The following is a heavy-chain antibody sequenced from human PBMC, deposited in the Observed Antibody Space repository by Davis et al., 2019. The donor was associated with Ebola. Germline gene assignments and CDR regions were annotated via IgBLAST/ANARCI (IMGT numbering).Heavy chain of an antibody. CDR2: TSAYNGNT. D-gene: IGHD3-10*01. J-gene: IGHJ3*02. CDR1: GYTFTSYG. CDR3: ARVLLWFDLADAFDI. Sequence: AASVKVSCRASGYTFTSYGISWVRQAPGQGLEWMGWTSAYNGNTNYAQKLQGRVTMTTDTSTSTAYMELRSLRSDDTAVYYCARVLLWFDLADAFDIWGQGTMVTVSS. V-gene: IGHV1-18*01.